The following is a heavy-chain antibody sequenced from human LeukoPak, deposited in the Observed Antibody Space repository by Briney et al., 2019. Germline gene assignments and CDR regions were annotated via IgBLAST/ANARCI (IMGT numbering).Heavy chain of an antibody. CDR3: ARQSYNTKSIDF. D-gene: IGHD2-8*01. J-gene: IGHJ4*02. Sequence: GESLKISCKGSGYSFTSYWIGWVRQMPGKGLEWMGIIYPGDSDTRYSPSFQGQVTISADKSINTAYLQWSSLKASDTAIYFCARQSYNTKSIDFWGQGNPVTVSS. V-gene: IGHV5-51*01. CDR1: GYSFTSYW. CDR2: IYPGDSDT.